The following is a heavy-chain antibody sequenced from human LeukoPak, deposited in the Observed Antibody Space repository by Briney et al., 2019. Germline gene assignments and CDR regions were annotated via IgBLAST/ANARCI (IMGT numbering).Heavy chain of an antibody. CDR3: ARDLTDRGEYSSSPGPGD. CDR1: GYTFTSYY. CDR2: INPSGGST. D-gene: IGHD6-6*01. V-gene: IGHV1-46*01. Sequence: ASVKVSCKASGYTFTSYYMHWVRQAPGQRLEWMGIINPSGGSTSYAQKFQGRVTMTRDTSTSTVYMELSSLRSEDTAVYYCARDLTDRGEYSSSPGPGDWGQGTLVTVSS. J-gene: IGHJ4*02.